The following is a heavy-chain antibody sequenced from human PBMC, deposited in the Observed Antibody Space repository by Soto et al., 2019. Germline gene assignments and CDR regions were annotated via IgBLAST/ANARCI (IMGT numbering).Heavy chain of an antibody. CDR1: GGTFSSYA. CDR2: IIPIFGTA. Sequence: QVQLVQSGAEVKKPGSSVKVSCKASGGTFSSYAISWVRQAPGQGLEWMGGIIPIFGTANYARKFQGRVTITADESTSTAYMELTSLRSEDTAVYYCARLGPNFWSGYRPIEYKDYWGQGTLVTVSS. CDR3: ARLGPNFWSGYRPIEYKDY. V-gene: IGHV1-69*01. D-gene: IGHD3-3*01. J-gene: IGHJ4*02.